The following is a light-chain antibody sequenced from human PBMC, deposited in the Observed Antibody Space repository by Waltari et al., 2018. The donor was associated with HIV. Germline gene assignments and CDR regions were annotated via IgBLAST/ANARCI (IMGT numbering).Light chain of an antibody. CDR3: QQTNSFPPT. J-gene: IGKJ4*01. V-gene: IGKV1-12*01. CDR2: SAS. CDR1: QAVNSR. Sequence: DIQMTQSPSSVSASVGDRVTITCRASQAVNSRLAWYQQTAGKGPRLLVYSASSLQSGVPSRFSGSGSGTDFTLTINSLQPEDFATYYCQQTNSFPPTFGGGTKVEIK.